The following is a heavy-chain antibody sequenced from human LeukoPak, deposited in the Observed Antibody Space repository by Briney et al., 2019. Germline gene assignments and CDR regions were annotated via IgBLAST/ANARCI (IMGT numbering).Heavy chain of an antibody. D-gene: IGHD3-3*01. V-gene: IGHV1-69*06. Sequence: VASVKVSCKASGGTFSSYAISWVRQAPGQGLEWMGRIIPIFGTANYAQKFQGRVTITGDKATSTAYMALSSLRSEDTAVYYCARGLTIFGVVINYMDVWGKGTTVTVSS. CDR3: ARGLTIFGVVINYMDV. CDR2: IIPIFGTA. J-gene: IGHJ6*03. CDR1: GGTFSSYA.